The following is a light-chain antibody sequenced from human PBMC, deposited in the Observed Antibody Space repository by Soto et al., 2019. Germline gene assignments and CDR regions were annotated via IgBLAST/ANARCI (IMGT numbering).Light chain of an antibody. CDR3: QQSYSSPPN. V-gene: IGKV1-39*01. Sequence: DIPMTQSPSSLSASVGDRVTITCRASQSISSYLNWYQQKPGNAPKLLIYAASSLQSGVPSRFSGSGSGTDFTLTISSLQPEDFATYHCQQSYSSPPNFGGGTKVEIK. J-gene: IGKJ4*01. CDR2: AAS. CDR1: QSISSY.